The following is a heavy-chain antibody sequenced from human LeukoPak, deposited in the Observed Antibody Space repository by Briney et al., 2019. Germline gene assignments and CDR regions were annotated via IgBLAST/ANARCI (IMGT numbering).Heavy chain of an antibody. J-gene: IGHJ4*02. Sequence: SETLSLTCTVSGASIIEYYWSWIRQTAGKGLEWIGEINHSGSTNYNPSLKSRVTISVDTSKNQFSLKLSSVTAADTAVYYCARGYRVLRYFDWLSPKYYFDYWGQGTLVTVSS. CDR2: INHSGST. CDR1: GASIIEYY. CDR3: ARGYRVLRYFDWLSPKYYFDY. V-gene: IGHV4-34*01. D-gene: IGHD3-9*01.